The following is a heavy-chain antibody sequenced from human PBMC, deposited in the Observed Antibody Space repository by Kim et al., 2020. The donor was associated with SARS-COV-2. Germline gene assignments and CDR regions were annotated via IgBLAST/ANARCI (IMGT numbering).Heavy chain of an antibody. J-gene: IGHJ4*02. CDR3: ARSDAGYCSGGSCYWGY. CDR1: GGSISSYY. CDR2: IYYSGST. Sequence: SETLSLTCTVSGGSISSYYWSWIRQPPGKGLEWIGYIYYSGSTNYNPSLKSRVTISVDTSKNQFSLKLSSVTAADTAVYYCARSDAGYCSGGSCYWGYWGQGTLVTVSS. D-gene: IGHD2-15*01. V-gene: IGHV4-59*01.